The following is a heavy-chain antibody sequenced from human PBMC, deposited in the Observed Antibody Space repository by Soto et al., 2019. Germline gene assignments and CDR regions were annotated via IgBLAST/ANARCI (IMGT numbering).Heavy chain of an antibody. CDR1: GASISKTSSY. J-gene: IGHJ2*01. Sequence: QVELQQSGPGVVRPSETLSLTCSVSGASISKTSSYWGWIRQPPGKGLEWIGSINYSGTAYYSPPVRSRATLSVDTSANQCSLRLIAVTAADTAFYFCVRRVNIPSWYFDLWGREKPVIVSS. D-gene: IGHD2-21*01. V-gene: IGHV4-39*01. CDR2: INYSGTA. CDR3: VRRVNIPSWYFDL.